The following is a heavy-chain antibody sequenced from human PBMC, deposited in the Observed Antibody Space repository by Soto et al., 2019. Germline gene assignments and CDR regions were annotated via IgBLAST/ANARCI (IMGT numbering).Heavy chain of an antibody. CDR1: GASITNYY. V-gene: IGHV4-59*01. CDR3: ARELSLWGFDY. D-gene: IGHD3-16*01. CDR2: IYYSGTT. Sequence: SETLSLTCTVSGASITNYYWTWIRQPPGKGLEWIGYIYYSGTTKYNPSLKSRVTISVDTSKNQFSLKLSSVTAADTAVYYCARELSLWGFDYWGQGALVTVSS. J-gene: IGHJ4*02.